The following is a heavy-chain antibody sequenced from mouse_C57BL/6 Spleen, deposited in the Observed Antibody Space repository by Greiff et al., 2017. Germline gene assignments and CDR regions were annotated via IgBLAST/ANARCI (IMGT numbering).Heavy chain of an antibody. Sequence: QVQLKQSGAELVRPGTSVKVSCKASGYAFTNYLIEWVKQRPGQGLEWIGVLNPGSGGTNYNEKFKGKATLTADKSSSTAYMQLSSRTSEDSAVYVCASAREEYPYAMDYWGQGTSVTVSS. D-gene: IGHD5-1*01. CDR2: LNPGSGGT. V-gene: IGHV1-54*01. J-gene: IGHJ4*01. CDR1: GYAFTNYL. CDR3: ASAREEYPYAMDY.